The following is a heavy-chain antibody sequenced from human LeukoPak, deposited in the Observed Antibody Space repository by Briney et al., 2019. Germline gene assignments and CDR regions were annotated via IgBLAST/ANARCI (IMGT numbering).Heavy chain of an antibody. Sequence: GRSLRLSCAASGFTFSSYSMHWVRQAPGKGLEWVAVISYDGSNKYYADSVKGRFTISRGNSKNTLYLQMNSLRAEDTAVYYCASLSPLFDYWGQGTLVTVSS. CDR2: ISYDGSNK. CDR3: ASLSPLFDY. J-gene: IGHJ4*02. V-gene: IGHV3-30*03. CDR1: GFTFSSYS.